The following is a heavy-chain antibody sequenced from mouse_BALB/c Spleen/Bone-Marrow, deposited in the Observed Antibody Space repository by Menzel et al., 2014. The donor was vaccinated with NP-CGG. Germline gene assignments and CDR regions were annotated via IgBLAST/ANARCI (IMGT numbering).Heavy chain of an antibody. V-gene: IGHV5-12*02. CDR2: ISNGGGST. J-gene: IGHJ3*01. CDR3: ARHNYDETWFAY. CDR1: GFTFSDYY. D-gene: IGHD2-4*01. Sequence: EVQRVESGGGLVQPGGSLKLSCATSGFTFSDYYMYWVRQTPEKRLEWVAYISNGGGSTYYPDTVKGRFTISRDNAKNTLYLQMSRLKSEGTAMYYCARHNYDETWFAYWGQGTLVTVSA.